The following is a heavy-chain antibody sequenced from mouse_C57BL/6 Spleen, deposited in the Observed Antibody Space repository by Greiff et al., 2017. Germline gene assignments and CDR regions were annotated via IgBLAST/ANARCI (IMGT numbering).Heavy chain of an antibody. CDR3: ARRGLGSSYYYAMDY. CDR2: IYPRSGNT. CDR1: GYTFTSYG. Sequence: QVQLKESGAELARPGASVKLSCKASGYTFTSYGISWVKQRTGQGLEWIGEIYPRSGNTYYNEKFKGKATLTADKSSSTAYMELRSLTSEDSAVYFCARRGLGSSYYYAMDYWGQGTSVTVSS. D-gene: IGHD1-1*01. J-gene: IGHJ4*01. V-gene: IGHV1-81*01.